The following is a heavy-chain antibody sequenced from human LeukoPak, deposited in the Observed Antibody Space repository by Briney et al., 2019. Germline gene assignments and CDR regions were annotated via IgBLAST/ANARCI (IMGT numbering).Heavy chain of an antibody. Sequence: GASVKVSCKASGYTFTSYDINWVRQATGQGLEWMGWMNPNSGNTGYAQKCQGRVTITRNTSISTAYMELSSLRSEDTAVYYCATDKDYRSGYYFDYWGQGTLVTVSS. D-gene: IGHD4-11*01. V-gene: IGHV1-8*01. CDR3: ATDKDYRSGYYFDY. CDR1: GYTFTSYD. J-gene: IGHJ4*02. CDR2: MNPNSGNT.